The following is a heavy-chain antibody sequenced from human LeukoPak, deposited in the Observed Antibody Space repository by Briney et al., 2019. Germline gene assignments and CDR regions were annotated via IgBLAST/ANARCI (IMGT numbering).Heavy chain of an antibody. Sequence: ASVKVSCKDSGGTFSSYAISWVRQAPGQGLEWMGGIIPIFGTANYAQKFQGRVTITADESTSTAYMELSSLRSEDTAVYYCARGVGELFDMGYWGQGTLVTVSS. CDR3: ARGVGELFDMGY. CDR1: GGTFSSYA. J-gene: IGHJ4*02. CDR2: IIPIFGTA. V-gene: IGHV1-69*13. D-gene: IGHD3-10*01.